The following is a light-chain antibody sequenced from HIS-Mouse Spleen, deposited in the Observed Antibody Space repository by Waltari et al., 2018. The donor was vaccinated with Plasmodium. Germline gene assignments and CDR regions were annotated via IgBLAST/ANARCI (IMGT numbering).Light chain of an antibody. CDR3: QQYGSSPYT. V-gene: IGKV3-20*01. CDR1: QSVSSSY. Sequence: ELVLTQSPGTLSLSPGERATLSCRASQSVSSSYLAWYQQKPGQAPGLRIYGASSRATGIPDRFSGSGSGTDFTLTISRLEPEDFAVYYCQQYGSSPYTFGQGTKLEIK. J-gene: IGKJ2*01. CDR2: GAS.